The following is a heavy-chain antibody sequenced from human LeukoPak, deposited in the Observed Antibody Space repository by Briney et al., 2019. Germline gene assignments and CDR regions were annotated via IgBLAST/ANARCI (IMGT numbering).Heavy chain of an antibody. V-gene: IGHV3-49*03. D-gene: IGHD2-2*01. CDR2: SRSRAHGGTT. CDR1: GSSFGDNA. CDR3: SRVERSSINNYYYYVAV. J-gene: IGHJ6*03. Sequence: GGSLRLSCTGFGSSFGDNAMIWFRQSPGKGLEWVSLSRSRAHGGTTDYAASVMGRFTMSRDDSKNIAYLQMDSLETEDTAVYYCSRVERSSINNYYYYVAVWGKGTSVTVSS.